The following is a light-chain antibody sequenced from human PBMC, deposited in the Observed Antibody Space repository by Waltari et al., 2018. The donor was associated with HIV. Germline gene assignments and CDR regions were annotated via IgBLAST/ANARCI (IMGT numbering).Light chain of an antibody. Sequence: SYLLTQPPSVSVAPRQTATISCGGQGIGRKSVHWHQQKTGQAPVLVLCDDRVRPSGIPERFSGSNSGDTATLTIRRVEVADEADYYCQVWDDTSDPVVVFGGGTKLTV. V-gene: IGLV3-21*02. CDR1: GIGRKS. CDR3: QVWDDTSDPVVV. J-gene: IGLJ2*01. CDR2: DDR.